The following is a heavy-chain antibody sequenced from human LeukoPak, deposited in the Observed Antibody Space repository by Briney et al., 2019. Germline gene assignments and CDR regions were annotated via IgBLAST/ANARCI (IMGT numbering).Heavy chain of an antibody. J-gene: IGHJ4*02. V-gene: IGHV3-30*02. Sequence: GGSLRLSCAASRFTFSSYGMHWVRQAPGKGLGWVAFIRYDGSNKYYADSVKGRFTISRDNSKNTLYLQMNSLRAEDTAVYYCAKARYFDWLSLFDYWGQGTLVTVSS. D-gene: IGHD3-9*01. CDR3: AKARYFDWLSLFDY. CDR2: IRYDGSNK. CDR1: RFTFSSYG.